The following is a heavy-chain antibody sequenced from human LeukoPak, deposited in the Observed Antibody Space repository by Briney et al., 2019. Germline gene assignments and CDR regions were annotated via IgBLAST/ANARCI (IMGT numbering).Heavy chain of an antibody. J-gene: IGHJ2*01. CDR3: ARVLEGSSGQHWYFDL. CDR2: NNHRGST. Sequence: SETLSLTCTVSGGSISSYYWSWIRQPPEKGLEWIGENNHRGSTNYNPSLKSRVTISVDTSKNQFSLRLSSVTAADTAVYYCARVLEGSSGQHWYFDLWGRGTLVTVSS. V-gene: IGHV4-34*01. CDR1: GGSISSYY. D-gene: IGHD6-19*01.